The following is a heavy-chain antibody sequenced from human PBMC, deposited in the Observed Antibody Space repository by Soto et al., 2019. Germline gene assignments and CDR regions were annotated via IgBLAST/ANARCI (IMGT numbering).Heavy chain of an antibody. Sequence: QLQLQESGSGLVKPSQTLSLTCAVSGGSISSGGYSWSWIRQPPGKGLEWIGYIYHSGSTYYNPSLKSRVTISVDSSKNQFSLKLSSVTAADTAVYYCARGSTIFGVVIGYAFDYWGQGTLVTVSS. D-gene: IGHD3-3*01. CDR1: GGSISSGGYS. J-gene: IGHJ4*02. CDR2: IYHSGST. CDR3: ARGSTIFGVVIGYAFDY. V-gene: IGHV4-30-2*01.